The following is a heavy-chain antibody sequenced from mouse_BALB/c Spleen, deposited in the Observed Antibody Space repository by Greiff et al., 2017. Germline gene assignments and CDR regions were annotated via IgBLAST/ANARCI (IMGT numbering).Heavy chain of an antibody. J-gene: IGHJ2*01. Sequence: EVKLEESGGGLVQPGGSMKLSCVASGFTFSNYWMNWVRQSPEKGLEWVAEIRLKSNNYATHYAESVKGRFTISRDDSKSSVYLQMNNLRAEDTGIYYCTREGSGYYGSSYQFDYWGQGTTLTVSS. V-gene: IGHV6-6*02. CDR2: IRLKSNNYAT. CDR3: TREGSGYYGSSYQFDY. D-gene: IGHD1-1*01. CDR1: GFTFSNYW.